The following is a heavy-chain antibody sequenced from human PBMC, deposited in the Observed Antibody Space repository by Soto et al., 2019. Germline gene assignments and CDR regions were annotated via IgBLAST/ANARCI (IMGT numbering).Heavy chain of an antibody. Sequence: QVQLVQSGAEVKKPGSSVKVSCKASGGTFSSYAISWVRQAPGQGLEWMGGIIPIFGTANYAQKFQGRVTITVDESTSTAYMELSSLSSEDTAVYYCARSKIGVVVMNNRYNWFDPWGKGTLVTVSS. D-gene: IGHD3-22*01. J-gene: IGHJ5*02. V-gene: IGHV1-69*01. CDR2: IIPIFGTA. CDR1: GGTFSSYA. CDR3: ARSKIGVVVMNNRYNWFDP.